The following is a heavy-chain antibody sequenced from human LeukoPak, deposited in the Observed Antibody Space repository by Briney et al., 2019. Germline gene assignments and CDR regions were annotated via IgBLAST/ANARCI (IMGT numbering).Heavy chain of an antibody. Sequence: GASVKVSCKASGYTLTAYYIYWARQAPGQGLEWMGRINPNSGGTDYAQNFQGRVTMTRDTSISTAYMELSRLRSDDTAVYYCARGYCSGGTCYLVENWLDPWGQGTLVTVSS. V-gene: IGHV1-2*06. CDR3: ARGYCSGGTCYLVENWLDP. CDR1: GYTLTAYY. D-gene: IGHD2-15*01. J-gene: IGHJ5*02. CDR2: INPNSGGT.